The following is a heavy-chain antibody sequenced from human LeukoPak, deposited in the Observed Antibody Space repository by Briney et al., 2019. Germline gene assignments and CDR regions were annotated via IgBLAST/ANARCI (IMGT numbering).Heavy chain of an antibody. V-gene: IGHV1-8*01. D-gene: IGHD3-16*02. CDR3: ARVLSRRAKSSDYYYGMDV. Sequence: ASVKVSCKASGYTFTSYDINWVRQATGQGLEWMGWMNPNSGNIGYAQKFQGRVTMTRNTSISTAYMELSSLRSEDTAVYYCARVLSRRAKSSDYYYGMDVWGQGTTVTVSS. J-gene: IGHJ6*02. CDR2: MNPNSGNI. CDR1: GYTFTSYD.